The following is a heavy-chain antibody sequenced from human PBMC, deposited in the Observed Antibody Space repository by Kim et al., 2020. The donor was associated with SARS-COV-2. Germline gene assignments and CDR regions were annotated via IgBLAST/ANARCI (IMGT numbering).Heavy chain of an antibody. D-gene: IGHD4-17*01. J-gene: IGHJ6*02. Sequence: LKSRVTISVDTSKNQFSLKLSSVTAADTAVYYCARADYGDYAGYYYGMDVWGQGTTVTVSS. V-gene: IGHV4-34*01. CDR3: ARADYGDYAGYYYGMDV.